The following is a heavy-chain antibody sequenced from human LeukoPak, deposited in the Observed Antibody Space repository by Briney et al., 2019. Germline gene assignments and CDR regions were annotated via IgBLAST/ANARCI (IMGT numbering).Heavy chain of an antibody. D-gene: IGHD4-23*01. J-gene: IGHJ4*02. Sequence: ASVKVSCKASGYTFTNYDINWVRQAAGQGIEWMGYMNPNNDNTGYARKFQGRVTTPRDTSISTAFVELSSLTSEDTAVYYCARGDSVYGGTDYWGQGTLVTVSS. CDR2: MNPNNDNT. CDR3: ARGDSVYGGTDY. V-gene: IGHV1-8*01. CDR1: GYTFTNYD.